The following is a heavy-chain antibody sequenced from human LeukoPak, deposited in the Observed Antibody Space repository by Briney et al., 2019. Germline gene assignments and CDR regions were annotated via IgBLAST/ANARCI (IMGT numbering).Heavy chain of an antibody. Sequence: GASVKVSCKASGYTFTSYDINWVRQATGQGLEWMGWRNPNSGNTGYAQKFQGRVNITRNTSISTAYMELSSLRSEDTAVYCCARLLAYTVPSPWGQGTLVTVSS. CDR1: GYTFTSYD. D-gene: IGHD2-2*02. V-gene: IGHV1-8*01. J-gene: IGHJ5*02. CDR3: ARLLAYTVPSP. CDR2: RNPNSGNT.